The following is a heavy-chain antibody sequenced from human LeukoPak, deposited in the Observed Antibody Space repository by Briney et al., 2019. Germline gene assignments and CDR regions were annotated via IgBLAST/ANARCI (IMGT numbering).Heavy chain of an antibody. CDR2: IYRHDDK. J-gene: IGHJ6*02. CDR1: GFALSTSGVG. CDR3: AHRDSIRSPPPAGYYYYYYGMDV. D-gene: IGHD3-22*01. Sequence: SGPTLAKPTQTLTLTCTFSGFALSTSGVGVGWIRQPPGKALEWLPLIYRHDDKRYSPSLKSRLTITKDTPQNPVVLTKANMDPVGTATYYSAHRDSIRSPPPAGYYYYYYGMDVWGQGTTVTVSS. V-gene: IGHV2-5*01.